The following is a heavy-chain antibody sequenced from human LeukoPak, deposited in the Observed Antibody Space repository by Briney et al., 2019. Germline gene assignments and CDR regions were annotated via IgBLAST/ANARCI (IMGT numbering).Heavy chain of an antibody. J-gene: IGHJ4*02. CDR2: ISSSSSTI. Sequence: GGSLRLSCAASGFTFSSYEMNWVRQAPGKGLEWLSYISSSSSTIYYADSVKGRFTISRDNAKNSLYLQMNSLRAEDTAVYYCARGDCSGGSCYLSLTTIDYWGQGTLVTVSS. CDR1: GFTFSSYE. D-gene: IGHD2-15*01. V-gene: IGHV3-48*01. CDR3: ARGDCSGGSCYLSLTTIDY.